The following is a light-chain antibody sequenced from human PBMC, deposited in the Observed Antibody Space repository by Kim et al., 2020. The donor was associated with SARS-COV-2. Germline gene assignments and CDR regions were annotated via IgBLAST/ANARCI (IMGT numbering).Light chain of an antibody. Sequence: EIVMTQSPATLSVSPGERATLSCRASQSVSSNLAWYQQKPGQALRLLIYGASTRATGIAARFSGSGSGTEFTLTISSLQSEDFAVYYCQQYDNWPLTFGQGTKVDIK. CDR1: QSVSSN. CDR3: QQYDNWPLT. CDR2: GAS. J-gene: IGKJ4*01. V-gene: IGKV3-15*01.